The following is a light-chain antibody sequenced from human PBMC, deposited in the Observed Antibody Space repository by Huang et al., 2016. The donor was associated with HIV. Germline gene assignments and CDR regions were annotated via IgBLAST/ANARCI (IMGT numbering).Light chain of an antibody. V-gene: IGKV3-15*01. J-gene: IGKJ1*01. CDR2: AAP. CDR3: QQYNNWPPWT. CDR1: QSITSN. Sequence: EIVMTQSPATLSVSPGERATLSCRASQSITSNLAWYQQKPGQAPRLLIYAAPTRATGIPARFSGIGSGTEFTLSISSLQSEDFAVYYCQQYNNWPPWTFGQGTKVEIK.